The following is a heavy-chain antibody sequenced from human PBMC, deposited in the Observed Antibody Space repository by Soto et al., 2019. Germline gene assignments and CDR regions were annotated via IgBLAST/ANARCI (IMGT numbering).Heavy chain of an antibody. J-gene: IGHJ6*02. CDR3: AKGGNIAVVVADYGMDV. Sequence: QVQLVQSGAEVKKPGASVKVSCQASGYTFTNFAMHWVRQAPGHRLEWMGWINAGNGNTKYSQKFQDRATITRDTSASTAYMELSSLRSEDTAVYYCAKGGNIAVVVADYGMDVWGQGTTVTVSS. CDR2: INAGNGNT. D-gene: IGHD2-15*01. V-gene: IGHV1-3*01. CDR1: GYTFTNFA.